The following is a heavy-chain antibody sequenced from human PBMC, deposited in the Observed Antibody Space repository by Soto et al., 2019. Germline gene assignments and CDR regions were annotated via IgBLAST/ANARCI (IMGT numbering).Heavy chain of an antibody. Sequence: PGGSLRLSCAASGFTXSSYDMHWVRQATGKGLEWVSAIGTAGDTYYPGSVKGRFTISRENAKNSLYLQMNSLRAGDTAVYYCARGLAAAGYYYYMDVWGKGTTVTSP. D-gene: IGHD6-13*01. J-gene: IGHJ6*03. CDR3: ARGLAAAGYYYYMDV. CDR1: GFTXSSYD. V-gene: IGHV3-13*01. CDR2: IGTAGDT.